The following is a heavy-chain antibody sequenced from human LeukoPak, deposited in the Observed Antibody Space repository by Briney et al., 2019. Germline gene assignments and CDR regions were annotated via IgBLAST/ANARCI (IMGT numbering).Heavy chain of an antibody. CDR2: IWYDGSNK. V-gene: IGHV3-33*01. Sequence: GGSLRLSCAASGFTFSTYGIHWVRQAPGKGLEWVAVIWYDGSNKYYADSVKGRFTISRDNSKNTLYLQMNRLRAEDTAVYYCARAKDNSGRDGFDIWGQGTMVTVSS. D-gene: IGHD6-19*01. CDR3: ARAKDNSGRDGFDI. J-gene: IGHJ3*02. CDR1: GFTFSTYG.